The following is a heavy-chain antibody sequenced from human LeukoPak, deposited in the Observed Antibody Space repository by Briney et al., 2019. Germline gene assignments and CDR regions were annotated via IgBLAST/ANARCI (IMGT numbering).Heavy chain of an antibody. CDR3: AREGRVSGYDFDC. V-gene: IGHV3-74*03. Sequence: GGSLRLSCAASGFTFSSYCLHWVGQSQGKGLAWVSRINSDGSSITYADSVKGRFTISRDNAKNTLYLQMNSLRVEDTAVYYCAREGRVSGYDFDCWGQGTLVTVSS. CDR1: GFTFSSYC. J-gene: IGHJ4*02. CDR2: INSDGSSI. D-gene: IGHD5-12*01.